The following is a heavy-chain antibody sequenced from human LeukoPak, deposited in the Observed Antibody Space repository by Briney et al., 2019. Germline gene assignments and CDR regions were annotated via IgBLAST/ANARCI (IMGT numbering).Heavy chain of an antibody. Sequence: GGSLRLSCAASGFTFSSYSMNWVRQAPGKGLEWVSSISSSSSYIYYADSVKGRFTISRDNAKNSLYLQMNSLRAEDTAVYYCARGSVLWFGELLGYWGQGTLVTVSS. V-gene: IGHV3-21*01. CDR2: ISSSSSYI. J-gene: IGHJ4*02. CDR3: ARGSVLWFGELLGY. CDR1: GFTFSSYS. D-gene: IGHD3-10*01.